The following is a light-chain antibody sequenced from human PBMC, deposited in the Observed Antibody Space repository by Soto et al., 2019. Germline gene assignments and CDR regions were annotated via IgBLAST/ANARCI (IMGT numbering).Light chain of an antibody. CDR2: GAS. CDR3: QQYGSSPPWT. J-gene: IGKJ1*01. Sequence: EIVLTQSPGTLSLSPGERATLSCRASQSVSGRYLAWYQQKPGQAPRLLIYGASSRATDIPDRFSGTGSGTDFTLTISRLEPEDFAVYYCQQYGSSPPWTFGQGTKVEIK. V-gene: IGKV3-20*01. CDR1: QSVSGRY.